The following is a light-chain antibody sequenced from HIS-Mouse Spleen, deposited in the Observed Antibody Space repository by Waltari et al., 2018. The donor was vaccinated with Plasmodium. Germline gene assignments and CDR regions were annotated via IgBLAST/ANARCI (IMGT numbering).Light chain of an antibody. Sequence: QSVLTQPPSASGTPGQRVTISCSGSSSNIGSNYVYWYQQLPGTAPKLLIYRNNQRPSRVPDRFSGSKSGTSASLAISGLRSEDEADYYCGAWDDSLSGPVFGGGTKLTVL. CDR1: SSNIGSNY. CDR2: RNN. J-gene: IGLJ3*02. V-gene: IGLV1-47*01. CDR3: GAWDDSLSGPV.